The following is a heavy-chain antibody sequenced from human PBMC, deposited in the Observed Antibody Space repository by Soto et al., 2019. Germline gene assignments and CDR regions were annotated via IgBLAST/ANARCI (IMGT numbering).Heavy chain of an antibody. Sequence: QVQLVQSGAEVKKPGSSVKVSCKASGGTFSSYAISWVRQAPGQGLEWMGGIIPIFGTANYAQKFQGRVTITADKSTSTAYMELSSLRSEDTAVYYCASRRGYSGYDYYYYYGMDVWGQGTTFTVSS. CDR2: IIPIFGTA. CDR3: ASRRGYSGYDYYYYYGMDV. D-gene: IGHD5-12*01. CDR1: GGTFSSYA. J-gene: IGHJ6*02. V-gene: IGHV1-69*06.